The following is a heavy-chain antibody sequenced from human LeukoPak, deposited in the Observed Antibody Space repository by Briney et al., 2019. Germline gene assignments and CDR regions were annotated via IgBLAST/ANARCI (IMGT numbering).Heavy chain of an antibody. V-gene: IGHV1-8*03. CDR1: GYTFRNYD. CDR3: ARGNNWYDY. J-gene: IGHJ5*01. CDR2: MKPDNGNT. Sequence: ASVKVSCKASGYTFRNYDIVWVRQATGQGLEWMGWMKPDNGNTGYIEMFQGRLTLTRDTSINTAYSELRNLRSEDTAVYYCARGNNWYDYWGQGTLVTVSS.